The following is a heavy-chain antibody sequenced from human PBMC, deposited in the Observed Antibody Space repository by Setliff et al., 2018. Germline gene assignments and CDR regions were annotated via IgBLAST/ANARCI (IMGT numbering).Heavy chain of an antibody. CDR3: CSGSYLLVY. CDR2: ISGSGAI. Sequence: GSLRLACAASGFTFSNYAMSWVRQAPGKGLEWVSAISGSGAISYADSVKVRFTVSSDNSKNTLYLQMNSLRGEDTAVYYGCSGSYLLVYWGQGSLVTVAS. CDR1: GFTFSNYA. V-gene: IGHV3-23*01. D-gene: IGHD1-26*01. J-gene: IGHJ4*02.